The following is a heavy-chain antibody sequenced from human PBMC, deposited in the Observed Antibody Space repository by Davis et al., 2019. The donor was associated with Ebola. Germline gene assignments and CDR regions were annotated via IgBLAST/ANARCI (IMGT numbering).Heavy chain of an antibody. J-gene: IGHJ4*02. V-gene: IGHV4-59*01. CDR1: GGSISSYY. D-gene: IGHD2-2*01. CDR2: IYYTGYT. CDR3: ARYSTGGYHFDY. Sequence: MPGGSLRLSCTVSGGSISSYYWNWIRQPPGKGLEWIGYIYYTGYTIYNPSLKSRVTISVDTSKNQFSLHLSSVTAADTAVYYCARYSTGGYHFDYWGQGTLVTVYS.